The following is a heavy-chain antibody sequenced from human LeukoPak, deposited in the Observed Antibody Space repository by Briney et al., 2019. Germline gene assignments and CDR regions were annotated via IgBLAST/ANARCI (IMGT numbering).Heavy chain of an antibody. J-gene: IGHJ6*02. Sequence: PGGSLRLSCAASGFTFSSYAMSWVRQAPGKGLEWVSAISGSGGSTYYADSVKGRFTISRDNSKNTLYLQMNSLRSDDTAVYYCARNHYYDILTGYLTYAMDVWGQGTTVTVSS. D-gene: IGHD3-9*01. V-gene: IGHV3-23*01. CDR3: ARNHYYDILTGYLTYAMDV. CDR1: GFTFSSYA. CDR2: ISGSGGST.